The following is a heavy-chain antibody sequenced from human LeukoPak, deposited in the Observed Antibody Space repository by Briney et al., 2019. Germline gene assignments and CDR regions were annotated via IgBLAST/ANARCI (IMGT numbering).Heavy chain of an antibody. D-gene: IGHD3-9*01. Sequence: GRSLRLSCAASGFTFSNYGMHWVRQAPGKGLEWVAVISYDESDKYYADSVKGRFTISRVNSKNTLYLQMNSLRAEDTAVYYCASTNYDILTGQKTYYYYYGMDVWGQGTTVTVSS. V-gene: IGHV3-30*03. CDR2: ISYDESDK. J-gene: IGHJ6*02. CDR3: ASTNYDILTGQKTYYYYYGMDV. CDR1: GFTFSNYG.